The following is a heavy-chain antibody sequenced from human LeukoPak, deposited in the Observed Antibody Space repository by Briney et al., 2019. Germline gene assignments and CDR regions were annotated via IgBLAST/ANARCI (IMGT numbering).Heavy chain of an antibody. J-gene: IGHJ6*02. D-gene: IGHD3-22*01. CDR3: ARFYDSSGYYFTYYYYGMDV. CDR1: GFTFSSYS. Sequence: MPGGSLRLSCAASGFTFSSYSMNWVRQAPGKGLEWVSSISSSSSYIYYADSVKGRFTISRDNAKNSLYLQMNSLRAEDTAVYYCARFYDSSGYYFTYYYYGMDVWGQGTTVTVSS. CDR2: ISSSSSYI. V-gene: IGHV3-21*01.